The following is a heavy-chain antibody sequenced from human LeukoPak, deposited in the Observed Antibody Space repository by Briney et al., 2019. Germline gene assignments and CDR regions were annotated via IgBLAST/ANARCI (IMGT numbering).Heavy chain of an antibody. J-gene: IGHJ5*02. D-gene: IGHD6-13*01. CDR2: ISYDGSNK. CDR1: GFTFSSYA. V-gene: IGHV3-30-3*01. CDR3: ARDRWQKAAAGWFDP. Sequence: GGSLRLSCAASGFTFSSYAMHWVRQAPGKGLEWVAVISYDGSNKYYADSVKGRFTISRDNAKNSLYLQMNSLRAEDTAVYYCARDRWQKAAAGWFDPWGQGTLVTVSS.